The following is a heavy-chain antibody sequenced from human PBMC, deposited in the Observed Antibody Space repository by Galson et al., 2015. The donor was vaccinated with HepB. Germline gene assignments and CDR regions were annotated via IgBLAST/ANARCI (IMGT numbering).Heavy chain of an antibody. CDR3: TRPLGYCSSTSCRSPGYYYYGMDA. CDR1: GFTFSGSA. V-gene: IGHV3-73*01. Sequence: SLRLSCAASGFTFSGSAMHWVRQASGKGLEWVGRIRSKANSYATAYAASVKGRFTISRDDSKNTAYLQMNSLKTEDTAVYYCTRPLGYCSSTSCRSPGYYYYGMDAWGQGTTVTVSS. J-gene: IGHJ6*02. CDR2: IRSKANSYAT. D-gene: IGHD2-2*01.